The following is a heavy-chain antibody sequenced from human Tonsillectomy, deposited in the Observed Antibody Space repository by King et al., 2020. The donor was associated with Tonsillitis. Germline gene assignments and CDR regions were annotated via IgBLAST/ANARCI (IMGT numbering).Heavy chain of an antibody. CDR3: ARQKGGGGTNYGMDV. CDR1: GYSFTSYW. V-gene: IGHV5-51*01. Sequence: QLVQSGAEVKKPGESLKISCKGSGYSFTSYWIGWVRQMPGKGLEWVGIIYPNDSDTRYSPSFQGQVTISADKSISIAYLQWSSLKASDTAMYYCARQKGGGGTNYGMDVWGQGTTVTVSS. CDR2: IYPNDSDT. D-gene: IGHD2-15*01. J-gene: IGHJ6*02.